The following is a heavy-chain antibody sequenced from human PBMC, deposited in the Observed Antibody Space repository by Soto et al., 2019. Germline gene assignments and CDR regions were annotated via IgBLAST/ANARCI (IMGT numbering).Heavy chain of an antibody. CDR1: GFTVSSNY. D-gene: IGHD1-1*01. CDR3: ARGQEGWNDFYYYGMDV. CDR2: IYSGGST. Sequence: PGGSLRLSCAASGFTVSSNYMSWVRQAPGKGLEWVSVIYSGGSTYYADSVKGRFTISRDNSKNTLYLQMNSLRAEDTAVYYCARGQEGWNDFYYYGMDVWGQGTTVTVSS. V-gene: IGHV3-53*01. J-gene: IGHJ6*02.